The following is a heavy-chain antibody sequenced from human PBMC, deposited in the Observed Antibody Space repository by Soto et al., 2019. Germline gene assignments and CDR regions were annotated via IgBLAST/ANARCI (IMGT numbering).Heavy chain of an antibody. Sequence: LSETLSLTCTVSGVSISSSSYCWSWIRPPPGKGLEWIGSIYYSGSTYYNPSLKSRVTISVDTSKNQFSLKLSSVTAADTAVYYCARTNRVTIFGVVIIAYFDYWGQGTLVTVSS. CDR3: ARTNRVTIFGVVIIAYFDY. J-gene: IGHJ4*02. CDR1: GVSISSSSYC. CDR2: IYYSGST. V-gene: IGHV4-39*01. D-gene: IGHD3-3*01.